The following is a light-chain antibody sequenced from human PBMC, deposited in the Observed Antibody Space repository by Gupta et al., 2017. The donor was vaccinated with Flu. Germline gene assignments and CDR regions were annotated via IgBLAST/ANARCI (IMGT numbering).Light chain of an antibody. Sequence: DIQMTQSPSTLSASVGDRVTITCRASQSISIWLAWYQQKPGKAPNLLIYRASTLESGVPLRFSGSGSGTEFTLTISSLQPDDFATYYCQQYDSYSWTFGQWSKVEIK. CDR2: RAS. J-gene: IGKJ1*01. V-gene: IGKV1-5*03. CDR3: QQYDSYSWT. CDR1: QSISIW.